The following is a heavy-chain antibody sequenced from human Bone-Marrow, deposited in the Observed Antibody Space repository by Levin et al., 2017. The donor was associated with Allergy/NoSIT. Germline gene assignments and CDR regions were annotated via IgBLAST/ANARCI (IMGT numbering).Heavy chain of an antibody. CDR2: MNPNSGNT. CDR3: ARKLPLTYYFDY. D-gene: IGHD1-14*01. Sequence: GASVKVSCKASGYTFTSYDINWVRQATGQGLEWMGWMNPNSGNTGYAQKFQGRVTMTRNTSISTAYMELSSLRSEDTAVYYCARKLPLTYYFDYWGQGTLVTVSS. CDR1: GYTFTSYD. J-gene: IGHJ4*02. V-gene: IGHV1-8*01.